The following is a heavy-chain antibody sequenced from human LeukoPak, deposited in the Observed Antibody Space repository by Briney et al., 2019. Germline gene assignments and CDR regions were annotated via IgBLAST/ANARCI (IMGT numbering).Heavy chain of an antibody. D-gene: IGHD6-19*01. V-gene: IGHV4-4*02. J-gene: IGHJ3*02. CDR2: IYHSGST. CDR3: ARGSSGWYRLRAFDI. CDR1: GGSISSGNW. Sequence: SGTLSLTCAGSGGSISSGNWWSWVRQPPGKGLEWIGEIYHSGSTIYNPSLKSRVTVSVDKSRSQFSLNLRSVTAADTAVYYCARGSSGWYRLRAFDIWGQGTMVTVSS.